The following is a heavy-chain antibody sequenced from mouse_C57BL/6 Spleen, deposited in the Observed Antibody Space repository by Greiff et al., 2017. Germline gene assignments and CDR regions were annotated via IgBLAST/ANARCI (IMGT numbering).Heavy chain of an antibody. CDR3: ARGIEDYYGSSKGFFAY. CDR1: GYTFTGYW. CDR2: ILPGSGST. D-gene: IGHD1-1*01. J-gene: IGHJ3*01. V-gene: IGHV1-9*01. Sequence: VQLQQSGAELMKPGASVKLSCKATGYTFTGYWIEWVKQRPGHGLEWIGEILPGSGSTNYNEKFKGKATFTADTSSNTAYMQLSSLTTEDSAIYYCARGIEDYYGSSKGFFAYWGQGTLVTVSA.